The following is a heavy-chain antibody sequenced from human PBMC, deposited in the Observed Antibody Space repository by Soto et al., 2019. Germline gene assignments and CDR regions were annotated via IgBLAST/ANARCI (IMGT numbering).Heavy chain of an antibody. CDR1: GGSISSGDYY. CDR2: IYYSGST. V-gene: IGHV4-30-4*01. J-gene: IGHJ4*02. Sequence: SETLSLTCTVSGGSISSGDYYWSWIRQPPGKGLEWIGYIYYSGSTYYNPSLKSRVTISVDTSKNQFSLKLSSVTAADTAVYYCARVEREYYYDSSGYSYFDYWGQGTLVTVSS. CDR3: ARVEREYYYDSSGYSYFDY. D-gene: IGHD3-22*01.